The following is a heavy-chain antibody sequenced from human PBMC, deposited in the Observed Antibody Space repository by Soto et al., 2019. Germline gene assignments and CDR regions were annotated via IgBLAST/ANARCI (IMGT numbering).Heavy chain of an antibody. D-gene: IGHD5-18*01. CDR1: CGAISNYY. CDR3: ARSVNRGYSYGYGH. Sequence: SETLSLTCSVSCGAISNYYWSWIRQTPGKGLECIGYIYHTGSTSSNPSLKSRVTLSVDTSNNQLSLNLTSVTAADTAIYYCARSVNRGYSYGYGHWGQGTLVTVSS. V-gene: IGHV4-59*01. J-gene: IGHJ4*02. CDR2: IYHTGST.